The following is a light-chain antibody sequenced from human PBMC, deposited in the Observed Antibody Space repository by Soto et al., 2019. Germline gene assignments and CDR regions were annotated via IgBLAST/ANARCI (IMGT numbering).Light chain of an antibody. CDR1: SSNIGSNT. Sequence: QSVLTQPPSASGTPGQRVTISCSGSSSNIGSNTVTWCQQLPGTAPKLLIYSNNQRPSGVPDRFSGAKSGTSAALAISGRQSEDEAEYYCAAWEDSLNGRVFGGGTKLTVL. CDR3: AAWEDSLNGRV. J-gene: IGLJ3*02. CDR2: SNN. V-gene: IGLV1-44*01.